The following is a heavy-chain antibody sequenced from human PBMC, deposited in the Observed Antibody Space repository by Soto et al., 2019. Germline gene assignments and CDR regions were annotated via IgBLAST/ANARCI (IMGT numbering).Heavy chain of an antibody. Sequence: QMQLVQSGPEVKKPGTSVKVSCKASGFTFTSSAVQWVRQARGQRLEWIGWIVVGSGNTNYAQKFQERVTITRDMSTSTAYMELSSLRSEDTAVYYCAARHCGGDCYPEYFQHWGQGTLVTVSS. CDR1: GFTFTSSA. J-gene: IGHJ1*01. CDR2: IVVGSGNT. V-gene: IGHV1-58*01. CDR3: AARHCGGDCYPEYFQH. D-gene: IGHD2-21*02.